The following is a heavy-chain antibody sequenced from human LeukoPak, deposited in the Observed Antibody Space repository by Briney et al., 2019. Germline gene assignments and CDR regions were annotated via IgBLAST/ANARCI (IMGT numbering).Heavy chain of an antibody. CDR3: ARCLTATSFDY. J-gene: IGHJ4*02. D-gene: IGHD2-21*02. CDR1: GYSFTSYW. Sequence: GESLKISCKGSGYSFTSYWIGWVRQMPGKGLEWMGIIYPGDSDTRYSPSFQGQATISADKSISTAYLQWSSLKASDTAMFYCARCLTATSFDYWGQGTLVTVSS. CDR2: IYPGDSDT. V-gene: IGHV5-51*01.